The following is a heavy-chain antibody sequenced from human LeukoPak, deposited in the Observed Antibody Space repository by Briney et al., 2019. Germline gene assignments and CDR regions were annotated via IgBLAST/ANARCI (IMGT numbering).Heavy chain of an antibody. CDR2: IYYSGST. Sequence: SETLSLTCTVSGGSISSGDYYWSWIRQPPGKGLEWIGYIYYSGSTYYNPSLKSRVTISVDTSKNQFSLKLSSVTAADTAVYYCARAFRSYFRALYYYYGMDVWGQGTTVTVSS. CDR1: GGSISSGDYY. CDR3: ARAFRSYFRALYYYYGMDV. V-gene: IGHV4-30-4*01. J-gene: IGHJ6*02. D-gene: IGHD1-26*01.